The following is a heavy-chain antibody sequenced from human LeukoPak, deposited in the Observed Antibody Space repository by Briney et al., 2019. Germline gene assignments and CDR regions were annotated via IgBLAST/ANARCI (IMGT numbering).Heavy chain of an antibody. D-gene: IGHD3-3*01. Sequence: GGSLRLSCAASGFTFSSYWMHWVRQAPGKGLVWVSHINSDGSSTSYADSVKGRFTISRDNAKNTLYLQMNSLRAEDTAVYYCARDGTYYDFWSGEYGMDVWGQGTTVTVSS. CDR2: INSDGSST. V-gene: IGHV3-74*01. CDR1: GFTFSSYW. CDR3: ARDGTYYDFWSGEYGMDV. J-gene: IGHJ6*02.